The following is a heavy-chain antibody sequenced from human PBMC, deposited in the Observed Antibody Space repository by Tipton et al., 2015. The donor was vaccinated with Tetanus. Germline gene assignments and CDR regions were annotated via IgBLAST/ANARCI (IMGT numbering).Heavy chain of an antibody. CDR3: ARRSLTNYGLDA. V-gene: IGHV3-74*01. D-gene: IGHD1-1*01. CDR2: INPDGRRT. CDR1: GFTSESHY. J-gene: IGHJ6*02. Sequence: SLRLSCAASGFTSESHYMHWVRQTPGKGLLWISRINPDGRRTNYADSVKGRFTISRDNAKNTVYLQMNSLRAEDTAVYFCARRSLTNYGLDAWGQGTPVTVSS.